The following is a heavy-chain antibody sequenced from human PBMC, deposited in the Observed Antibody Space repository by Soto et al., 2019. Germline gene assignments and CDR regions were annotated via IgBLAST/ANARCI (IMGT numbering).Heavy chain of an antibody. J-gene: IGHJ4*02. CDR2: ISAYNGNT. V-gene: IGHV1-18*04. Sequence: ASVKVSCKASGYTFTSYCISWVRQAPGQGLEWMGWISAYNGNTNYAQKLQGRVTMTTDTSTSTAYMELRSLRSDDTAVYYCARGANYYDSSGPQEFDYWGQGTLVTVSS. CDR1: GYTFTSYC. D-gene: IGHD3-22*01. CDR3: ARGANYYDSSGPQEFDY.